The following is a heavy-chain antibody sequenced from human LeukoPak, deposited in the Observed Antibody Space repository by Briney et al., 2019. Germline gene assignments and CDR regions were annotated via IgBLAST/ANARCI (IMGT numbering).Heavy chain of an antibody. D-gene: IGHD3-3*01. V-gene: IGHV4-34*01. J-gene: IGHJ4*02. CDR3: ARVPLRFLEPFDY. Sequence: SETLSLTCAVYGGSVSGYYWSWIRQPPERGLEWIGEISHRGRTHYTPSLQSRVTMSVDTSKNQFALNLNSVTAADTAVYYCARVPLRFLEPFDYWGQGILVTVSS. CDR2: ISHRGRT. CDR1: GGSVSGYY.